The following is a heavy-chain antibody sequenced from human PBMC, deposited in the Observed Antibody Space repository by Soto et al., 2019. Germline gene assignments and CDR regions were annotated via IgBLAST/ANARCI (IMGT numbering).Heavy chain of an antibody. CDR3: AREARVDYYYYYGMDV. CDR1: GGTFSSYA. D-gene: IGHD2-15*01. J-gene: IGHJ6*02. V-gene: IGHV1-69*13. CDR2: IIPIFGTA. Sequence: SVKVSCKASGGTFSSYAISWVRQAPGQGLEWMGGIIPIFGTANYAQKFQGRVTITADESTSTAYMELSSLRSEDTAVYYCAREARVDYYYYYGMDVWGQGTTVTVSS.